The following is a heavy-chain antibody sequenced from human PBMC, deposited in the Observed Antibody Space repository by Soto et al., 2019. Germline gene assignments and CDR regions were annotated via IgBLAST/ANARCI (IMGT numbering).Heavy chain of an antibody. CDR2: IIPIFGTA. V-gene: IGHV1-69*13. D-gene: IGHD4-4*01. CDR1: GGTFSSYA. CDR3: ARALKSVRVLQGTRMGRKYYYYGMDV. Sequence: ASVKVSCKASGGTFSSYAISWVRQAPGQGLEWMGGIIPIFGTANYAQKFQGRVTITADESTSTAYMKLSSLRSEDTAVYYCARALKSVRVLQGTRMGRKYYYYGMDVWGQGTTVTVSS. J-gene: IGHJ6*02.